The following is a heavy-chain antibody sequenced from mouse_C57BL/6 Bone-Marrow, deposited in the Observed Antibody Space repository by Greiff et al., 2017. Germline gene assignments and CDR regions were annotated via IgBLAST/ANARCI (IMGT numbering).Heavy chain of an antibody. Sequence: EVQLLESGAELVKPGASVKLSCTASGFTFKDYYIHWVKQRPEQGLEWIGRIDPEDGETNYAPKFQDKATITADTSSNTAYLQLSSLTSEDTAVYYGTGCLIYYGADYWGQGTTLTVSA. J-gene: IGHJ2*01. V-gene: IGHV14-2*01. CDR2: IDPEDGET. CDR1: GFTFKDYY. D-gene: IGHD1-1*01. CDR3: TGCLIYYGADY.